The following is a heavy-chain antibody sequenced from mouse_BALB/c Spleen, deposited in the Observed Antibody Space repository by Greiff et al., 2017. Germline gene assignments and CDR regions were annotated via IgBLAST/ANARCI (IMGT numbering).Heavy chain of an antibody. V-gene: IGHV5-17*02. Sequence: EVQLVESGGGLVQPGGSRKLSCAASGFTFSSFGMHWVRQAPEKGLEWVAYISSGSSTIYYADTVKGRFTISRDNPKNTLFLQMTSLRSEDTAMYYCARGYYYGSSSHYFDYWGQGTTLTVSS. CDR2: ISSGSSTI. J-gene: IGHJ2*01. D-gene: IGHD1-1*01. CDR1: GFTFSSFG. CDR3: ARGYYYGSSSHYFDY.